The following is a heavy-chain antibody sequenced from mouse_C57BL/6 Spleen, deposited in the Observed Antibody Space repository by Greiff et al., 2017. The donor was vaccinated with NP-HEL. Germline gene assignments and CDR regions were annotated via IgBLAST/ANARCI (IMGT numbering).Heavy chain of an antibody. Sequence: VKLQESGAELVRPGASVTLSCKASGYTFTDYEMHWVKQTPVHGLEWIGAIDPETGGTAYNQKFKGKAILTADKSSSPAYMELRSLTSEDSAVYYCTILGSTWYFDVWGTGTTVTVSS. D-gene: IGHD1-1*01. CDR2: IDPETGGT. CDR3: TILGSTWYFDV. J-gene: IGHJ1*03. CDR1: GYTFTDYE. V-gene: IGHV1-15*01.